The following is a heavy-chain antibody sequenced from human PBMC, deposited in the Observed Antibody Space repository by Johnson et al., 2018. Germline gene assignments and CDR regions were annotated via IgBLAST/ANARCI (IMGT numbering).Heavy chain of an antibody. J-gene: IGHJ4*02. V-gene: IGHV3-49*03. D-gene: IGHD3-22*01. CDR2: IRSKVYGGTP. Sequence: VQLVQAGGGLVEPGRSLRLSCTASGFTFGDYAMSWFRQAPGKGLEWVGFIRSKVYGGTPEYAASVKGRFTISRDDSKSIAYLQMNSLKIEDTAVYYCTREGYYDSSGGYWGQGTLVTVSS. CDR1: GFTFGDYA. CDR3: TREGYYDSSGGY.